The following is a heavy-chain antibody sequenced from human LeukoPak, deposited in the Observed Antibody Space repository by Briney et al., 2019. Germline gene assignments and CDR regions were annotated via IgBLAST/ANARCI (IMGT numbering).Heavy chain of an antibody. Sequence: ASVKVSCKASGYTFSSYDINWVRQATGQGLEWVGYMNPGSGNTGYAQNFQGRVTLTVNTSITTAYMELSSLRPEDTAVYYCARPSITIFGGVRSIDYWGQGTLVTVSS. CDR2: MNPGSGNT. D-gene: IGHD3-3*01. CDR1: GYTFSSYD. J-gene: IGHJ4*02. V-gene: IGHV1-8*01. CDR3: ARPSITIFGGVRSIDY.